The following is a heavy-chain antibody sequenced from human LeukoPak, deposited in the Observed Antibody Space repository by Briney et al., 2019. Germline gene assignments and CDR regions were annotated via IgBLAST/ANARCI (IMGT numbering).Heavy chain of an antibody. CDR3: ARDFKVADFDF. CDR2: IMPNSGGT. Sequence: ASVKVSCKASGYTFTGYYLHWVRQAPGQGLEWMGWIMPNSGGTHYAQKFQGRVTLARDTSISTVYMELTTLQSDDTAVYYCARDFKVADFDFWGQGTLVTVS. CDR1: GYTFTGYY. J-gene: IGHJ4*02. D-gene: IGHD6-19*01. V-gene: IGHV1-2*02.